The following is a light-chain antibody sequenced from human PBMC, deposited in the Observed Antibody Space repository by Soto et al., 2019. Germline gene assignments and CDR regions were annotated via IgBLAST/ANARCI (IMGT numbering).Light chain of an antibody. CDR3: QQLKSYPLT. CDR1: QSITTY. Sequence: DIQMTQSPSSLSASVGDRVTITCRASQSITTYLHWYQQKPGKAPNLLIYAASNLQSGAPSRFSGSGSGTEFALTISSLQPEDSATYYCQQLKSYPLTFGGGTKVDIK. CDR2: AAS. J-gene: IGKJ4*01. V-gene: IGKV1-9*01.